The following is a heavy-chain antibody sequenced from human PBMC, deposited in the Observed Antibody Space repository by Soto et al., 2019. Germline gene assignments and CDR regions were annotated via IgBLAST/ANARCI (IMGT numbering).Heavy chain of an antibody. Sequence: GASVKVSCKASGGTFSSYAISWVRQAPGQGLEWMGGIIPTFGTANYAQKFQGRVTITADESTSTAYMELSSLRSEDTAVYYCAREELGRSQYYYDSSGYYHIYAFDIWGQGTMVTVSS. CDR2: IIPTFGTA. D-gene: IGHD3-22*01. J-gene: IGHJ3*02. CDR3: AREELGRSQYYYDSSGYYHIYAFDI. V-gene: IGHV1-69*13. CDR1: GGTFSSYA.